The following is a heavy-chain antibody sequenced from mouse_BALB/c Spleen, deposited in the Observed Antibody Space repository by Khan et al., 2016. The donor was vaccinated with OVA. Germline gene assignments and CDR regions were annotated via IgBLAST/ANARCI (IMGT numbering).Heavy chain of an antibody. CDR3: ASDRIDY. CDR1: GYTFTTYW. Sequence: QVQLQQSGAELAKPGASVKMSCKASGYTFTTYWMHWVKQRPGQGLEWIGYINPTSGYTDYNQKFKDKATLTADKSSSTAYMQLGSLTSDYSAVYYCASDRIDYWGQGTTLTVSS. V-gene: IGHV1-7*01. CDR2: INPTSGYT. J-gene: IGHJ2*01.